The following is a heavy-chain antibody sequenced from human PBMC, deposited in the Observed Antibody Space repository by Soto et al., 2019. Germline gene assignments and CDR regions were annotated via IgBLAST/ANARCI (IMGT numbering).Heavy chain of an antibody. V-gene: IGHV3-33*01. J-gene: IGHJ4*02. D-gene: IGHD2-8*01. CDR2: IWYDGSNK. Sequence: QVQLVESGGGVVQPGRSLRLSCAASGFTFSSYGMHWVRQAPGKGLEWVAVIWYDGSNKYYADSVKGRFTISRDNSKNTLYLQMNSLRAEDTAVYYCAREIVLMVCQDWGQGTLVTVSS. CDR1: GFTFSSYG. CDR3: AREIVLMVCQD.